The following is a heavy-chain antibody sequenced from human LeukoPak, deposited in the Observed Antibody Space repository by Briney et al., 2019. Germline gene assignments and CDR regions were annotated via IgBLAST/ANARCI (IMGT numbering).Heavy chain of an antibody. J-gene: IGHJ4*02. CDR3: AKDGEAVVTPWYYFDY. V-gene: IGHV3-30*18. CDR1: GFTFNSYG. Sequence: GGSLRLSCAASGFTFNSYGMHWVRQAPGKGLEWVAVISYDGSNKYYADSVKGRFTISRDNSKNTLYLQMNSLRAEDTAVYYCAKDGEAVVTPWYYFDYWGQGTLVTVSS. CDR2: ISYDGSNK. D-gene: IGHD4-23*01.